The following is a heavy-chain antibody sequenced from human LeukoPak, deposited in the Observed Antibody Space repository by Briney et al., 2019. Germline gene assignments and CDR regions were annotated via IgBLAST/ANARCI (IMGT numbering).Heavy chain of an antibody. D-gene: IGHD2-8*01. Sequence: PSETLSLTWPISGCSISSYFLSWNRQPPGTGLEWIGHIYYSGSTHYNPSLKSRVTISLDASKNQLSLKVTSVTAADTALYYCARGCCTSAACYPGGVWFDRWGQGTPASVSS. V-gene: IGHV4-59*01. CDR3: ARGCCTSAACYPGGVWFDR. J-gene: IGHJ5*02. CDR2: IYYSGST. CDR1: GCSISSYF.